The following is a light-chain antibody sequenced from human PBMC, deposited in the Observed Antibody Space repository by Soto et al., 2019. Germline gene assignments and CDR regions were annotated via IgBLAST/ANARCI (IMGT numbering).Light chain of an antibody. V-gene: IGLV2-8*01. J-gene: IGLJ1*01. CDR2: QVT. CDR1: SSDVGAYDY. Sequence: QSALTQPPSASGSPGQSVTISCTGTSSDVGAYDYVSWFQQHPGKAPKLIIYQVTKRPSGVPDRFSGSKSGNTASLTVSGLQAEDEADYHCSSFTTTYTLVFGTGTKVTVL. CDR3: SSFTTTYTLV.